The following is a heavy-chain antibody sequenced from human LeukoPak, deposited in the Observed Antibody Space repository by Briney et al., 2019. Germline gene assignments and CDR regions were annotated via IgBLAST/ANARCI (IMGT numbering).Heavy chain of an antibody. D-gene: IGHD3-3*01. CDR3: ARASYDFWSGYYTGPRDV. J-gene: IGHJ6*02. CDR2: INHSGST. V-gene: IGHV4-34*01. Sequence: ASETLSLTCAVYGGSFSGYYWSWIRQPPGKGLEWIGEINHSGSTNYNPSLKSRVTISVDTSKNQFSLKLSSVTAADTAVYYCARASYDFWSGYYTGPRDVWGQGTTVTVSS. CDR1: GGSFSGYY.